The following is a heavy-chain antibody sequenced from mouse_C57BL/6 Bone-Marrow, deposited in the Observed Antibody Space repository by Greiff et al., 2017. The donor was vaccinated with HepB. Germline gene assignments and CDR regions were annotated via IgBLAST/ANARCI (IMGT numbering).Heavy chain of an antibody. CDR2: IRLKSDNYAT. CDR1: GFTFSNYW. V-gene: IGHV6-3*01. J-gene: IGHJ3*01. D-gene: IGHD1-1*01. CDR3: TDYYGSSAWFAY. Sequence: EVMLVESGGGLVQPGGSMKLSCVASGFTFSNYWMNWVRQSPEKGLEWVAQIRLKSDNYATHYAESVKGRFTISRDDSKSSVYLQMNNLRAEDTGIYYCTDYYGSSAWFAYWGQGTLVTVSA.